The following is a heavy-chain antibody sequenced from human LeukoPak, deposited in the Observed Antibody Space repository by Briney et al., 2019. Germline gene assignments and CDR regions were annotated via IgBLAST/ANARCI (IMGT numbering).Heavy chain of an antibody. CDR2: IIPIFGTA. D-gene: IGHD3-3*01. CDR1: GGTFSSYA. V-gene: IGHV1-69*06. J-gene: IGHJ6*03. CDR3: ARYLPQPTYYDFWSGPLGYMDV. Sequence: SVKVSCKASGGTFSSYAISWVRQAPGQGLEWMGGIIPIFGTANYAQKFQGRVTITADKSTSTAYMGLSSLRSEDTAVYYCARYLPQPTYYDFWSGPLGYMDVWGKGTTVTVSS.